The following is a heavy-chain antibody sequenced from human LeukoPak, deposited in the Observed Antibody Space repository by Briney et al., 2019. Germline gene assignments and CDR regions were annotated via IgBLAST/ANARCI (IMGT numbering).Heavy chain of an antibody. Sequence: GGTLRLSCAASGFTFSSYGMSWVRQAPGKGLEWVSAISGSGGSTYYADSVKGRFTISRDNSKNTLYLQMNSLRAEDTAVYYCAKEFGDYCSGGSCYGPLFDYWGQGTLVTVSS. D-gene: IGHD2-15*01. J-gene: IGHJ4*02. V-gene: IGHV3-23*01. CDR3: AKEFGDYCSGGSCYGPLFDY. CDR2: ISGSGGST. CDR1: GFTFSSYG.